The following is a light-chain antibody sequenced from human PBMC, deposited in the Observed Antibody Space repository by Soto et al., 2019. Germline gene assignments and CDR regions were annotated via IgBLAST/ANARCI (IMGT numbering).Light chain of an antibody. V-gene: IGKV3D-15*01. CDR1: QSVSNN. Sequence: EIVLTQSPGTLSLSAGERATLSCRASQSVSNNYLACYQQQPRQAPPLLLYGASTRATGIPATFSGSGSGTAFTPPTSSLQSEDLAAYYCQQHNYWPQWTFGQGTKVDIK. CDR2: GAS. J-gene: IGKJ1*01. CDR3: QQHNYWPQWT.